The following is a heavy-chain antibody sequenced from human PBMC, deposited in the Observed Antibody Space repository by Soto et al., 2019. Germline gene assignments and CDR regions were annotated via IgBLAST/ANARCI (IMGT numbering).Heavy chain of an antibody. CDR3: ARDHYGGQLQGFDY. D-gene: IGHD4-17*01. V-gene: IGHV4-31*03. Sequence: SETLSLTCTVSGGSISSGGYYWSWIRQHPGKGLEWIGYIYYSGSTYYNPSLKSRVTISVDTSKNQFSLKLSSVTAADTAVYYCARDHYGGQLQGFDYWGQGTLVTVSS. J-gene: IGHJ4*02. CDR2: IYYSGST. CDR1: GGSISSGGYY.